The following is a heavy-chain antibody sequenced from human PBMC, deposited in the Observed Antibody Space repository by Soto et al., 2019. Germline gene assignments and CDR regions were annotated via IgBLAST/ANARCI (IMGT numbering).Heavy chain of an antibody. CDR3: ARGTDFWSGYYTGMDYYYMDV. Sequence: QVQLQQWGAGLLKPSETLSLTCAVYGGSFSGYYWSWIRQPPGKGLEWIGEINHSGSTNYNPSLKGRVTISVDTSKNQFSLKLSSVTAADTAVYYCARGTDFWSGYYTGMDYYYMDVWGKGTTVTVSS. D-gene: IGHD3-3*01. V-gene: IGHV4-34*01. CDR2: INHSGST. J-gene: IGHJ6*03. CDR1: GGSFSGYY.